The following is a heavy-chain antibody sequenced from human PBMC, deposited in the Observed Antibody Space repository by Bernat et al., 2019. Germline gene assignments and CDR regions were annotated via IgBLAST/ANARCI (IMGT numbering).Heavy chain of an antibody. Sequence: EVQLVESGGNLVQPGGSLRLSCAASGFSFSTYWMSWIRQAPVKGLEWVANMNLDGTEKYYADSVKGRFTISRDNAKNSLYLQMNSLRAEDTAVYYCARAAFLHESYEFDPWCQGTLVTVSS. CDR3: ARAAFLHESYEFDP. CDR1: GFSFSTYW. V-gene: IGHV3-7*03. D-gene: IGHD3-16*01. J-gene: IGHJ5*02. CDR2: MNLDGTEK.